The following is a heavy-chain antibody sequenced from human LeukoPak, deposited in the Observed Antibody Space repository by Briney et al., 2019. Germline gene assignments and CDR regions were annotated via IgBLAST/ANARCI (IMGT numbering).Heavy chain of an antibody. CDR1: GYTFTSYG. Sequence: GASVKVSCKASGYTFTSYGISWVRQAPGQGLEWMGWISAYNGNTNYAQKLQGRVTMTTDTSTSTAYMELRSLRSDDTAVYYCARAFWVRGVIIAHYFDYWGQGTLVTVSS. J-gene: IGHJ4*02. V-gene: IGHV1-18*01. CDR2: ISAYNGNT. D-gene: IGHD3-10*01. CDR3: ARAFWVRGVIIAHYFDY.